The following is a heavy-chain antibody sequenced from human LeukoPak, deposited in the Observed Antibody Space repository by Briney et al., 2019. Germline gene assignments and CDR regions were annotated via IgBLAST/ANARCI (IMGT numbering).Heavy chain of an antibody. Sequence: TGRCLRPSCAPSGLTSDGYAMHWDRQAPGKGLGWVSLISGDGGSTYYADSVKGRFTISRDNSKNSLYLQMNSLRTEDTALYYCGEDIGEQWFFDYWGQGTLVTVSS. V-gene: IGHV3-43*02. J-gene: IGHJ4*02. CDR3: GEDIGEQWFFDY. D-gene: IGHD3-10*01. CDR2: ISGDGGST. CDR1: GLTSDGYA.